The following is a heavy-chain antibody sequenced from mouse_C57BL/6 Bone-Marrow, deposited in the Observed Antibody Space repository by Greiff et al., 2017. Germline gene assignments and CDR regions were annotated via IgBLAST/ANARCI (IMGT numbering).Heavy chain of an antibody. D-gene: IGHD4-1*01. J-gene: IGHJ1*03. Sequence: EVQLVESGGGLVKPGGSLKLSCAASGFTFSSYAMSWVRQTPEKRLEWVATISDGGSYTYYPDNVKGRFTLSRDNAKNNLYLQMSHLKTEDTAMYYCARLGHWYFAVWGTGTTVTVSS. V-gene: IGHV5-4*01. CDR3: ARLGHWYFAV. CDR1: GFTFSSYA. CDR2: ISDGGSYT.